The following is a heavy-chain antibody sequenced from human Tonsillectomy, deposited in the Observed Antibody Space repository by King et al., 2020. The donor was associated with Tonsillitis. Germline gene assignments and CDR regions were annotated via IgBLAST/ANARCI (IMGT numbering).Heavy chain of an antibody. V-gene: IGHV1-69*01. CDR2: IITLFNSA. Sequence: QLVQSGAEVKKPGSSVKVSCKASEGAFSTYAITWVRQAPGQGLEWVGGIITLFNSANYAQKFQGRVTITADESTGTAYMELSSLRSDDTAVYYCAAWHIVVVTAKSGYFDPWGQGTLVTVSS. J-gene: IGHJ5*02. CDR3: AAWHIVVVTAKSGYFDP. D-gene: IGHD2-21*02. CDR1: EGAFSTYA.